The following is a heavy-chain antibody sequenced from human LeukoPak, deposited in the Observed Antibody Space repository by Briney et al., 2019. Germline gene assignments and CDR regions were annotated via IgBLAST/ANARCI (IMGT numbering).Heavy chain of an antibody. V-gene: IGHV1-69*13. Sequence: ASVKVSCKASGGTFISYAISWVRQAPGQGREWMGGIIPIFGTANYAQKFQGRVTITADESTSTAYMELSSLRSEDTAVYYCARVRGGDCSSTSCSYWPFDYWGQGTLVTVSS. CDR3: ARVRGGDCSSTSCSYWPFDY. D-gene: IGHD2-2*01. CDR2: IIPIFGTA. J-gene: IGHJ4*02. CDR1: GGTFISYA.